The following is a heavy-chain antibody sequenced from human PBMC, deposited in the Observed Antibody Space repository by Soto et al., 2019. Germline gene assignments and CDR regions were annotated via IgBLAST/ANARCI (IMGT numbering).Heavy chain of an antibody. J-gene: IGHJ4*03. CDR3: AEYCSSSIGPEDHYFALEP. D-gene: IGHD2-2*01. CDR1: AGSIYTNY. Sequence: PTETLSLTYNVTAGSIYTNYWNWIRQSPGKGLERVGDRSDGGSTNYSPSLKSRVTISVDTSKKHVSLKLSSVSPQATPRYFCAEYCSSSIGPEDHYFALEPGGHGTPVIVAS. CDR2: RSDGGST. V-gene: IGHV4-59*01.